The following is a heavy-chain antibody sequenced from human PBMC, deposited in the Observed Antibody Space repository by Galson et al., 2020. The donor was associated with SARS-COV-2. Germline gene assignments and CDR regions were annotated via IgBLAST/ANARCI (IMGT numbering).Heavy chain of an antibody. CDR3: ARDGGRVSGVTILADDYYYYYGMDV. D-gene: IGHD3-9*01. V-gene: IGHV3-66*02. Sequence: GESLKISCAASGFTVSSNYMSWVRQAPGKGLEWVSVIYSGGSTYYADSVKGRFTISRDNSKNTLYLQMNSLRAEDTAVYYCARDGGRVSGVTILADDYYYYYGMDVWGQGTTVTVSS. CDR1: GFTVSSNY. CDR2: IYSGGST. J-gene: IGHJ6*02.